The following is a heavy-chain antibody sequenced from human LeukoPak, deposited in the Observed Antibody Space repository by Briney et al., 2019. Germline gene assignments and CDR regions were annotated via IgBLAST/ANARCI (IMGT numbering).Heavy chain of an antibody. CDR3: ARHLYYSASAFWYIDL. D-gene: IGHD3-10*01. J-gene: IGHJ2*01. CDR1: GDSITSSDHY. CDR2: VSHSGNT. V-gene: IGHV4-39*01. Sequence: SETLSLTCTLSGDSITSSDHYWVWIRQSPGKGLEWIGSVSHSGNTYYKSSLKSRVTVSLDTSKNEFSLILTSVTAADTAEYYCARHLYYSASAFWYIDLWGRGTLVIVSP.